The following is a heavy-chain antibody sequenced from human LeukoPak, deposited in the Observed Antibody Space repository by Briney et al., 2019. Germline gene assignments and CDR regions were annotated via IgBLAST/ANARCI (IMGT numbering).Heavy chain of an antibody. J-gene: IGHJ4*02. CDR2: ISSSDNTI. V-gene: IGHV3-48*03. Sequence: PGGSLRLSCAASGFTPSSYEMHWVRQAPGKGLEWVSYISSSDNTIYYADSVKGRSTISRHHAKNPLYLQLNSHRAEDTALYSRVRDRGGVGFGGLTCGRWGQGTLVRVSS. CDR3: VRDRGGVGFGGLTCGR. CDR1: GFTPSSYE. D-gene: IGHD3-10*01.